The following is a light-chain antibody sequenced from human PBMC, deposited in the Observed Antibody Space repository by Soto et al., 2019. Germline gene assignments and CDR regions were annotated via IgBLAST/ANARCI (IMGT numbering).Light chain of an antibody. CDR3: QQYGSSPYT. CDR2: DAS. Sequence: EIVLTQSPATLSLSPGDRATLSCGASQSVSSSYLAWYQQNTGLAPRLLTYDASSRATGITDRFSGSGSGTDFTLTISRLEPEDFAVDYWQQYGSSPYTFGQGTKLEIK. J-gene: IGKJ2*01. CDR1: QSVSSSY. V-gene: IGKV3D-20*01.